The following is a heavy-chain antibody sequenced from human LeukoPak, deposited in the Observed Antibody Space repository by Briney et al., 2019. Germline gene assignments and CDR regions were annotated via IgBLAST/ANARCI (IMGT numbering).Heavy chain of an antibody. CDR1: GYTFTSYD. V-gene: IGHV1-8*01. J-gene: IGHJ4*02. D-gene: IGHD5-18*01. CDR2: MNPNSGNT. CDR3: ARVDTAMVTFDY. Sequence: ASVKVSCKASGYTFTSYDINWVRQATGQGLEWMGWMNPNSGNTGYAQKFQGRVTMTRNTSISTAYMELSSLRSEDTAVYYCARVDTAMVTFDYWGQGTLVTVSP.